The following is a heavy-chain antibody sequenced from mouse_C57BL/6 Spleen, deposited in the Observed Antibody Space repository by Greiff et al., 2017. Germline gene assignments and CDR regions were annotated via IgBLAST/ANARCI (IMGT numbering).Heavy chain of an antibody. J-gene: IGHJ4*01. CDR2: INPNNGGT. Sequence: VQLQQSRPELVKPGASVKISCKASGYTFTDYYMNWVKQSHGKSLEWIGDINPNNGGTSYNQKFKGKATLTVDKSSSTAYMELRSLTSEDSAVYYCARAYYSKGTMDYWGQGTSVTVSS. CDR1: GYTFTDYY. V-gene: IGHV1-26*01. CDR3: ARAYYSKGTMDY. D-gene: IGHD2-5*01.